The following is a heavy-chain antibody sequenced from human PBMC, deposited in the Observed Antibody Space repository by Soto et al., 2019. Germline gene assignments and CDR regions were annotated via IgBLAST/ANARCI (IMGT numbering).Heavy chain of an antibody. CDR2: ISAHNGNT. Sequence: QVHLVQSGAEVKKPGASVKVSCKGSGYAFTTYGITWVRQAPGQGLEWMGWISAHNGNTNYAQKLQGRGTVTRDTSTSTAYMELRRLRSDDTAVYDCARGRYGDYWGQGALVTVSS. V-gene: IGHV1-18*01. D-gene: IGHD1-1*01. J-gene: IGHJ4*02. CDR3: ARGRYGDY. CDR1: GYAFTTYG.